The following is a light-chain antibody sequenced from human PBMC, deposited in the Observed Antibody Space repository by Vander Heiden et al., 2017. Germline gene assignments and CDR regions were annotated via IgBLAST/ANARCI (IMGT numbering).Light chain of an antibody. CDR3: AAWDDSLNGLV. CDR1: SANIGSNT. V-gene: IGLV1-44*01. Sequence: QSVLTQPPSASGNPGQRVTISCSGSSANIGSNTVNWYQQLPGTAPKLLIYSNNQRPSGVPDRFSGSKSGTSASLATSGLQSEDEADYYCAAWDDSLNGLVFGGGTKLTVL. J-gene: IGLJ2*01. CDR2: SNN.